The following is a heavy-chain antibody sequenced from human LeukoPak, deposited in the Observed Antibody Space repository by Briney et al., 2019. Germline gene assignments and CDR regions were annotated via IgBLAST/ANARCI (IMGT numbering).Heavy chain of an antibody. J-gene: IGHJ4*02. CDR1: GFTFSSYG. CDR3: ARVPLLAATRRPYYFDY. V-gene: IGHV4-39*07. CDR2: MYYTGST. Sequence: GSLRLSCAASGFTFSSYGMSWVRQAPGKGLEWIGSMYYTGSTDYNPSLKSRVTISVDTSKNQFSLKLSSVTAADTAVYCCARVPLLAATRRPYYFDYWGQGTLVTVSS. D-gene: IGHD2-15*01.